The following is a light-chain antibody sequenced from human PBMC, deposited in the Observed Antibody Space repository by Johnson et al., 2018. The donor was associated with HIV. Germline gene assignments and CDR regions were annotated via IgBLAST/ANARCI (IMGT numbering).Light chain of an antibody. J-gene: IGLJ1*01. V-gene: IGLV1-51*01. CDR1: SSNIGNNY. CDR2: DNN. CDR3: GTWDSSLSAYV. Sequence: QSVLTQPPSVSAAPGQKVTISCSGSSSNIGNNYVSWYQQLPGTAPKLLIYDNNKRPSGIPDRFSGSKSGTSATLGITGLPTGDEADYYCGTWDSSLSAYVFGTATRVTVL.